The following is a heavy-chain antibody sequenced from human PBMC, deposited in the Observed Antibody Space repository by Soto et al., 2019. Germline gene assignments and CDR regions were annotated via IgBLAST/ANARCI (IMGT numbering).Heavy chain of an antibody. CDR1: GFTFDDYT. CDR2: ISWDGGST. Sequence: PGGSLRLSCAASGFTFDDYTMHWVRQAPGKGLEWVSLISWDGGSTYYADSVKGRFTISRDNSKNSLYLQMNSLRTEDTALYYCAKDISSTKYYYYGMDVWGQGTTVTVSS. J-gene: IGHJ6*02. D-gene: IGHD6-6*01. V-gene: IGHV3-43*01. CDR3: AKDISSTKYYYYGMDV.